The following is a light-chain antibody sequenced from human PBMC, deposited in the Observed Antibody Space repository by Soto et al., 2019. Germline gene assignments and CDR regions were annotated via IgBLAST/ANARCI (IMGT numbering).Light chain of an antibody. Sequence: AIRMTQSPSSFSASTGDRVTITCRASQGISSYLAWYQQKPWKAPKLLIYAASTLQSGVPSRFSGSGSGTDFTLTISCLQSADFATYYCQQYYSYPPTFGQGTQVEIK. CDR2: AAS. J-gene: IGKJ1*01. CDR1: QGISSY. CDR3: QQYYSYPPT. V-gene: IGKV1-8*01.